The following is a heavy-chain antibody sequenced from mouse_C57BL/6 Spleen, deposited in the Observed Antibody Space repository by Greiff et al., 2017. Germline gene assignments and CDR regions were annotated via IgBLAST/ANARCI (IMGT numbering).Heavy chain of an antibody. CDR1: GFSLTSYG. Sequence: VKLQESGPGLVQPSQSLSITCTVSGFSLTSYGVHWVRQSPGKGLEWLGVIWRGGSTDYNAAFMSRLSITKDNSKSQVFFKMNSLQADDTAIYYCAKATGGTTGARDYWGQGTSVTVSS. CDR3: AKATGGTTGARDY. D-gene: IGHD1-1*02. J-gene: IGHJ4*01. CDR2: IWRGGST. V-gene: IGHV2-5*01.